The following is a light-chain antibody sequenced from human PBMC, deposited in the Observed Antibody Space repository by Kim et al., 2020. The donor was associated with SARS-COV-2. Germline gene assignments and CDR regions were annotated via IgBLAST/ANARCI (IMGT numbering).Light chain of an antibody. J-gene: IGLJ3*02. CDR1: SLRSYY. V-gene: IGLV3-19*01. CDR2: GKN. Sequence: SSELTQDPAVSVALGQTVRITCQGDSLRSYYASWYQQKPGQAPVLVIYGKNNRPSGITDRFSGSSSGNTASLTITGAQAEDEADYYCNSRDSSGNHWVFGGGTADRP. CDR3: NSRDSSGNHWV.